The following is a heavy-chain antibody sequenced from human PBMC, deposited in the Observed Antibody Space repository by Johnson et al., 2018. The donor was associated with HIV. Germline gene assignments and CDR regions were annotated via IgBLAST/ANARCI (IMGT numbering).Heavy chain of an antibody. J-gene: IGHJ3*02. CDR3: ARDPGHSGSYREAFDI. CDR1: GFTFNDYG. Sequence: VQLVESGGGVIRPGGSLRLSCAASGFTFNDYGMSWVRQAPGKGLEWVSGINWHGANTRYADSVKGRFTISRDNVKNSLYLQMSSLRAEDTAVYYCARDPGHSGSYREAFDIWGQGTMVTVSS. V-gene: IGHV3-20*04. D-gene: IGHD1-26*01. CDR2: INWHGANT.